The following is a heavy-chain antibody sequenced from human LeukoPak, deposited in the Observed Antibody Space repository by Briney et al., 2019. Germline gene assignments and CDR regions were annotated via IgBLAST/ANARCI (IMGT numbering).Heavy chain of an antibody. Sequence: GGTLRLSCAASGFTFSNYGMSWVRQAPGKGLEWVSALSGSGGTTYYADSVKGRFTISRDNSKNTLYLQMNSLRAEDTAVYYCARDVYYGSGSPRLDYWGQGTLVTVSS. CDR3: ARDVYYGSGSPRLDY. V-gene: IGHV3-23*01. J-gene: IGHJ4*02. D-gene: IGHD3-10*01. CDR2: LSGSGGTT. CDR1: GFTFSNYG.